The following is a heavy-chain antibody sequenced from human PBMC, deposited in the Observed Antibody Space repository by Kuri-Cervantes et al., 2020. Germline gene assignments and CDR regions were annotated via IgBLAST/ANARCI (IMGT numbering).Heavy chain of an antibody. Sequence: ESLKISCTVSGGSISSYYWSWIRQPPGKGLEWIGYIYYSGSTNYNPSLKSRVTISVDTSKNQFSLKLSSVTAADTAVYYCASGGREDYDFWGQGTTVTVSS. J-gene: IGHJ6*01. CDR1: GGSISSYY. D-gene: IGHD3-3*01. CDR2: IYYSGST. CDR3: ASGGREDYDF. V-gene: IGHV4-59*01.